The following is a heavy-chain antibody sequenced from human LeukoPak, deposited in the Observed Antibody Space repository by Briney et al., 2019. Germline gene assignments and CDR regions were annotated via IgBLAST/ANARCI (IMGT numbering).Heavy chain of an antibody. D-gene: IGHD3-22*01. CDR3: ATPSEHYYDSSGYSSRFDY. Sequence: PSETLSLTCTVSGGSISSYYWSWIRQPPGKGLEWIGYIYYSGSTNYNPSLKSRVTISVDTSKNQFSLKLSSVTAADTAVYYCATPSEHYYDSSGYSSRFDYWGQGTLVTVSS. CDR2: IYYSGST. V-gene: IGHV4-59*08. J-gene: IGHJ4*02. CDR1: GGSISSYY.